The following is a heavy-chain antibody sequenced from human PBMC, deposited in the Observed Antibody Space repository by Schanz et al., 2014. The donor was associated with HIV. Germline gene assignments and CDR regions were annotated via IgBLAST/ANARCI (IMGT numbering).Heavy chain of an antibody. Sequence: EVQLAESGGGLVQPGRSLRLFCAASGFTFDDYDMHWVRQVPGKGLEWVSSISWNSGSRGYADSVKGRFTISRDNDNDSLYLQMNSLRVEDTALYYCVKDSGTLVSGARWFDPWGQGTQVTVSS. J-gene: IGHJ5*02. CDR2: ISWNSGSR. V-gene: IGHV3-9*01. CDR3: VKDSGTLVSGARWFDP. CDR1: GFTFDDYD. D-gene: IGHD6-19*01.